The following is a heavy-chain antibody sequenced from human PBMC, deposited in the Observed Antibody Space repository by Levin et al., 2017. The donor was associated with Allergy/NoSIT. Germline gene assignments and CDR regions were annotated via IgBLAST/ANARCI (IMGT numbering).Heavy chain of an antibody. CDR1: GVSMSSYY. Sequence: SQTLSLTCTVSGVSMSSYYWSWIRQPPGKGLEWIGYFYYSGSTSYNPSLQSRVTISVDTSKNQFSLDLTSVTTADTAVYYCARDGSGTGWYSGDFWGQGILVTVSS. CDR3: ARDGSGTGWYSGDF. D-gene: IGHD6-19*01. V-gene: IGHV4-59*01. J-gene: IGHJ4*02. CDR2: FYYSGST.